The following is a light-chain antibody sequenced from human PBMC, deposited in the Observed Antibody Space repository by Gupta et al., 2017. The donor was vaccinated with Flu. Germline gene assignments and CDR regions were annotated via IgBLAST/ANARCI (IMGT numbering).Light chain of an antibody. CDR3: SSYTSSRTWV. CDR1: SSDVGAYNY. Sequence: QSALPQPASVSGSPGQSITISCTGSSSDVGAYNYVSWYKQYPGKAPKVMIYEVSNRPSGVSNRISGSKSGNTASLTISGLQAEDEADYYCSSYTSSRTWVFGGGTKLTVL. J-gene: IGLJ3*02. CDR2: EVS. V-gene: IGLV2-14*01.